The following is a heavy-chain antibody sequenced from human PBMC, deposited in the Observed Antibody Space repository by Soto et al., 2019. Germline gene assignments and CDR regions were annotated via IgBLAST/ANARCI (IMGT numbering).Heavy chain of an antibody. CDR2: INPNSGGT. V-gene: IGHV1-2*04. CDR3: ARPTGVGTAMVNAFDI. Sequence: QVQLVQSGAVVKKPGASVKVSCKASGYTFTGYYMHWVRQAPGQGLEWMGWINPNSGGTNYAQKFQGWVTMTRDTSISTAYMELSRLRSDDTAVYYCARPTGVGTAMVNAFDIWGQGTMVTVSS. D-gene: IGHD5-18*01. CDR1: GYTFTGYY. J-gene: IGHJ3*02.